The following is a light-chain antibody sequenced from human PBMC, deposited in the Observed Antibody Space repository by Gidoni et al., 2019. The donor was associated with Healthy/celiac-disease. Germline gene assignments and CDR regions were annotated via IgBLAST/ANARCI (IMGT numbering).Light chain of an antibody. V-gene: IGLV3-1*01. Sequence: SYGLTQPLSVSVSPGQTASITCSGDKLGDKYACWYQQKPGQSPVLVIYQDSKRPSGIPERFSGSNSGNTATLTISGTQAMDEADYYCQAWDSSNYVFGTGTKVTVL. CDR2: QDS. J-gene: IGLJ1*01. CDR3: QAWDSSNYV. CDR1: KLGDKY.